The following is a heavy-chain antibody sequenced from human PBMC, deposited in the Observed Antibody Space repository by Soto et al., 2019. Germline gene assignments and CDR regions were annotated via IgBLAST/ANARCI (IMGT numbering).Heavy chain of an antibody. CDR1: GFTFSTYA. CDR3: AKTLYGGATV. Sequence: LLLESGGGLVQPGGSLRLSCVASGFTFSTYAMSWVRQAPGKGLEWVSGITGSGTGINNADSVKGRFTISRDMSKNTVYLQMSSLRGEDTAVYYCAKTLYGGATVWGQGTLVTVSS. J-gene: IGHJ4*02. CDR2: ITGSGTGI. D-gene: IGHD4-17*01. V-gene: IGHV3-23*01.